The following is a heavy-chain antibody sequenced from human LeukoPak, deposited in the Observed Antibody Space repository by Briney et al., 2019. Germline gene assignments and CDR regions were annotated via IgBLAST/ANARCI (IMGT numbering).Heavy chain of an antibody. CDR3: ARVGWYQRSPNFDY. V-gene: IGHV4-59*08. CDR1: GGSISSYY. Sequence: SETLSLTCTVSGGSISSYYWSWIRQPPGKGLEWIGYIYYSGSTNYNPSLKSRVTISVDTSKNQFSLKLSSVTAADTAVYYCARVGWYQRSPNFDYWGQGTLVTVSS. D-gene: IGHD2-15*01. J-gene: IGHJ4*02. CDR2: IYYSGST.